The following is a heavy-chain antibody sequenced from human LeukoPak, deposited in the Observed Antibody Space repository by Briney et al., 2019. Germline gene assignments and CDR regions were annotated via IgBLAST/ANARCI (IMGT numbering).Heavy chain of an antibody. Sequence: SETLSLTCTVSGGSISSYYWSWIRQPPGKGLEWIGYIYYSGSTNYNPSLKSRVTISVDTSKNQFSLKLSSVTAADTAVYYCASYDSSGYYSGFGYWGQGTLVTVSS. CDR1: GGSISSYY. CDR2: IYYSGST. D-gene: IGHD3-22*01. J-gene: IGHJ4*02. CDR3: ASYDSSGYYSGFGY. V-gene: IGHV4-59*01.